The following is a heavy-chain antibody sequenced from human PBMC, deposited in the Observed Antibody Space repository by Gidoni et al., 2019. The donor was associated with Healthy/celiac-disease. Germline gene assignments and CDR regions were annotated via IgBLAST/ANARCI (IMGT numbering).Heavy chain of an antibody. D-gene: IGHD3-3*01. CDR2: ISYDGSNK. CDR1: GFPFSSDG. CDR3: AKEQKFWRGYLFDY. J-gene: IGHJ4*02. Sequence: QVQLVESGGVVFQPGSSLGLSVAPSGFPFSSDGMHWVRQAPGKGLEWVAVISYDGSNKYYADSVKGRFTISRDNSKNTLYLQMNSLRAEDTAVYYCAKEQKFWRGYLFDYWGQGTLVTVSS. V-gene: IGHV3-30*18.